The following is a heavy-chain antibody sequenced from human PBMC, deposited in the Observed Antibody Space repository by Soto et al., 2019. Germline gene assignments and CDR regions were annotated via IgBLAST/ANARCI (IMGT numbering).Heavy chain of an antibody. CDR1: GFTVSSNY. J-gene: IGHJ4*02. CDR3: ARNSYLDC. V-gene: IGHV3-66*01. Sequence: QLVESGGGLVQPGESLTLSCAASGFTVSSNYMSWVRQAPGKGLEWVSVIYTGGSTYYADSVKGRFTIYRDNSKNTLYLQMDSLRDEDTAVYYCARNSYLDCWGQGTLVTVSS. D-gene: IGHD3-16*02. CDR2: IYTGGST.